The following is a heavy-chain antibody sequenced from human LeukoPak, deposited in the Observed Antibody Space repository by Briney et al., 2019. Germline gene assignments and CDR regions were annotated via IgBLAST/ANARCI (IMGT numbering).Heavy chain of an antibody. Sequence: GGFLRLSCAASGLTFSSYWMHWVRQATGKGLEWVSAIGTAGDTYYPGSVKGRFTISRENAKNSLYLQMNSLRAEDTAVYYCARDREEVGATYSYWYFDLWGRGTLVTVSS. D-gene: IGHD1-26*01. CDR3: ARDREEVGATYSYWYFDL. CDR2: IGTAGDT. CDR1: GLTFSSYW. J-gene: IGHJ2*01. V-gene: IGHV3-13*01.